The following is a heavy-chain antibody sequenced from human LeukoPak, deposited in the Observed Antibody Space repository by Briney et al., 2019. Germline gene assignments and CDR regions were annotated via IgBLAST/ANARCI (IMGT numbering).Heavy chain of an antibody. J-gene: IGHJ4*02. CDR1: GGSISVNYF. D-gene: IGHD1-1*01. Sequence: PPETLSLTCTVSGGSISVNYFWAWIRQPPGKGLEWIGSVHSSETTYYNSSLKSRVTIDVDTSRRQFSLKLRSVTAADTAVYYCARQRVPHWSIKAGTGLFDFWGLGTLVTVSS. V-gene: IGHV4-39*01. CDR2: VHSSETT. CDR3: ARQRVPHWSIKAGTGLFDF.